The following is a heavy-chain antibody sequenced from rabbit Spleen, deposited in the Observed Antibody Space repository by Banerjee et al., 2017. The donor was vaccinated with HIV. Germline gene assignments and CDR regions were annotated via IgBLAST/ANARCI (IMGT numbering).Heavy chain of an antibody. Sequence: QQQLEESGGGLVKPEGSLTLTCKASGIDFSNYYYMCWVRQAPGKGLEWIGCIYTGSSGSTYYASWAKGRFTISKTSSTTVTLQMTSLTAADTATYFCARYGGGAGYNYGGLWGPGTLVTVS. CDR3: ARYGGGAGYNYGGL. CDR2: IYTGSSGST. J-gene: IGHJ6*01. CDR1: GIDFSNYYY. D-gene: IGHD7-1*01. V-gene: IGHV1S45*01.